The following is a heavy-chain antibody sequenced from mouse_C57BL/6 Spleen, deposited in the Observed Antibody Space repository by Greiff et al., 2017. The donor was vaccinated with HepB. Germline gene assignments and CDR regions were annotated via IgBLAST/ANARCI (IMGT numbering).Heavy chain of an antibody. D-gene: IGHD2-4*01. J-gene: IGHJ3*01. CDR2: IDPSDSYT. CDR3: ARGDYDDAGSFAY. V-gene: IGHV1-69*01. Sequence: QVQLQQPGAELVMPGASVKLSCKASGYTFTSYWMHWVKQRPGQGLEWIGEIDPSDSYTNYNQKFKGKSTLTVDKSPSTAYMQLSSLTSEDSAVYYCARGDYDDAGSFAYWGQGTLVTVSA. CDR1: GYTFTSYW.